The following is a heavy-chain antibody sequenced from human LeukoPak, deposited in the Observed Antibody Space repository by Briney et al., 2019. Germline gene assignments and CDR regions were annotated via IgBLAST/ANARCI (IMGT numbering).Heavy chain of an antibody. CDR3: ANLGYCSGGSCYSEGYYYYYGMDV. CDR2: ISGSGGST. J-gene: IGHJ6*02. Sequence: PGGSLRLSCAASGFTFSSYAMSWVRQAPGKGLEWVSAISGSGGSTYYADSVKGRFTISRDNSKNTLYLQMNSLRAEDTAVYYCANLGYCSGGSCYSEGYYYYYGMDVWGQGTTVTVSS. CDR1: GFTFSSYA. D-gene: IGHD2-15*01. V-gene: IGHV3-23*01.